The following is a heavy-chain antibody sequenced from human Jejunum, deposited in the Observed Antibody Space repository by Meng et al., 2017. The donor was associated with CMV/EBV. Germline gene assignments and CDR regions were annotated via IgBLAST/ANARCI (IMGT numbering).Heavy chain of an antibody. D-gene: IGHD2-2*01. V-gene: IGHV4-59*02. J-gene: IGHJ4*02. CDR1: SVSSYY. Sequence: SVSSYYWSWSRQPPGKGLEWIGHVYHTVTTNYNPSLKSRVTISVDTSKNQFSLRLSSVTAADTAVYYCARGRYCSSTSCYPFEYWGQGTLVTVSS. CDR2: VYHTVTT. CDR3: ARGRYCSSTSCYPFEY.